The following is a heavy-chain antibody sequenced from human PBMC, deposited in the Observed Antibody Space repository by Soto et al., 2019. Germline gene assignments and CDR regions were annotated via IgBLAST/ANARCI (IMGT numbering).Heavy chain of an antibody. CDR2: ISPYNGNT. CDR3: ARVIGYFSGSSCYSQGLYAMDV. CDR1: GYTFTSYG. V-gene: IGHV1-18*04. D-gene: IGHD2-15*01. J-gene: IGHJ6*02. Sequence: QVQLVQSGAEVKKPGASVKVSCKASGYTFTSYGIRWVRQAPGQGLEWMAWISPYNGNTNYEQNLQGRVTMTNDTSTSTAYRELWSVRSDDTAVYYCARVIGYFSGSSCYSQGLYAMDVWGQGTTVTVSS.